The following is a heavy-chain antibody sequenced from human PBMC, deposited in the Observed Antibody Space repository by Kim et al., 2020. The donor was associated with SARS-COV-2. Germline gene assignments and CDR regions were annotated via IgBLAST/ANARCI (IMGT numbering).Heavy chain of an antibody. Sequence: GGSLRLSCAASGFTFSSYGVHWVRQTPGKGLEWVAIISYDGSNKYYADSVKGRFTISRDNSKNTLYLQMNSLRAEDTAVYYCARIGAAAGFYYYYGMDVWGQGTTVTVSS. CDR3: ARIGAAAGFYYYYGMDV. D-gene: IGHD6-13*01. J-gene: IGHJ6*02. V-gene: IGHV3-33*05. CDR1: GFTFSSYG. CDR2: ISYDGSNK.